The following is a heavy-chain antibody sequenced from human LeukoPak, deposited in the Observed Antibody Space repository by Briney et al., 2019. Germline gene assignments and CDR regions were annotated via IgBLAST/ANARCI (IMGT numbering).Heavy chain of an antibody. CDR3: ASGRDGYRVLFDY. Sequence: SVKVSCKASGGTFSSYAISWVRQAPGQGLEWMGGIIPIFGTANYAQKFQGRVTITTDESTSTAYMELSSLRSEDTAVYYCASGRDGYRVLFDYWGQGTLVTVSS. J-gene: IGHJ4*02. CDR1: GGTFSSYA. CDR2: IIPIFGTA. D-gene: IGHD5-24*01. V-gene: IGHV1-69*05.